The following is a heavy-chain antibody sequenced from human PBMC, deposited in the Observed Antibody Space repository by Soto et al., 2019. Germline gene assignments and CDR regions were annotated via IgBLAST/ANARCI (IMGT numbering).Heavy chain of an antibody. CDR1: GGTFSSYA. Sequence: QVQLVQSGAEVKKPGSSVKVSCKASGGTFSSYAISWVRQAPGQGLEWMGGIIPIFGTANYAQKFQGRVTIPADESTSTAYMELSSLRSEDTAVYYCARRTAMVRGVNSPDHYGMDVWGQGTTVTVSS. CDR3: ARRTAMVRGVNSPDHYGMDV. D-gene: IGHD3-10*01. J-gene: IGHJ6*02. V-gene: IGHV1-69*01. CDR2: IIPIFGTA.